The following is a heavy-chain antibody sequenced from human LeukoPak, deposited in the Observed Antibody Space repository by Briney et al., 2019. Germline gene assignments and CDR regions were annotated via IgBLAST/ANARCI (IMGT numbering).Heavy chain of an antibody. V-gene: IGHV1-2*06. CDR1: GYTFTGYY. CDR2: INPNSGGT. D-gene: IGHD3-22*01. CDR3: ARSGMIVVNYYYYGMDV. Sequence: ASVKVSCKASGYTFTGYYIYWVRQAPGQGLEWMGRINPNSGGTKYAQKLQGRVTMTTDTSTSTAYMELRSLRSDDTAVYYCARSGMIVVNYYYYGMDVWGQGTTVTVSS. J-gene: IGHJ6*02.